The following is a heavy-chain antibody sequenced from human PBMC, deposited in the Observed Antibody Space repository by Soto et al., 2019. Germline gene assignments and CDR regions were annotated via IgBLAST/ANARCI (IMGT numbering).Heavy chain of an antibody. Sequence: QVQLVQSGAEVKKPGSSVKVSCKASGGTFSSYAISWVRQAHGQGLEWMGGIIPIFGTANYAQKFQGRVTITADESTSTAYMELSSLRSEDTAVYYCARQPLPPTKGVYGMDVWGQGTTVTVSS. J-gene: IGHJ6*02. D-gene: IGHD3-16*01. CDR1: GGTFSSYA. CDR3: ARQPLPPTKGVYGMDV. V-gene: IGHV1-69*01. CDR2: IIPIFGTA.